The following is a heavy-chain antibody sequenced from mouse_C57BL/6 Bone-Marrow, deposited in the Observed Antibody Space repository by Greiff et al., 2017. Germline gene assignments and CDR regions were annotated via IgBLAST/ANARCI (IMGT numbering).Heavy chain of an antibody. CDR3: ARHLLRSPFAY. V-gene: IGHV5-6*01. CDR1: GFTFSSYG. J-gene: IGHJ3*01. CDR2: ISSGGSYT. D-gene: IGHD1-1*01. Sequence: EVKLVDSGGDLVKPGGSLKLSCAASGFTFSSYGMSWVRQTPDKRLEWVATISSGGSYTYYPDSVKGRFTISRDNAKNTLYLQMSSLKSEDTAMYYCARHLLRSPFAYWGQGTLVTVSA.